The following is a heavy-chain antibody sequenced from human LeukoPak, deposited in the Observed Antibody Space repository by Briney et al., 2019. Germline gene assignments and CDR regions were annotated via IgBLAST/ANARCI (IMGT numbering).Heavy chain of an antibody. V-gene: IGHV3-7*01. D-gene: IGHD6-19*01. Sequence: GGSLRLSCEASGLTFSSYGMHWVRQAPGKGLEWVANIKQDGSEIYYLDSVKGRFTISRDNAKNSLYLQMNSLRVEDTAVYYCATIEAVRFHYWGQGTLVTVSS. CDR1: GLTFSSYG. J-gene: IGHJ4*02. CDR2: IKQDGSEI. CDR3: ATIEAVRFHY.